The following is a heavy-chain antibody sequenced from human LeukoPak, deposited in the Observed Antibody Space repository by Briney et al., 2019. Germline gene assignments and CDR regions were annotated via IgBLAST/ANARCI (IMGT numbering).Heavy chain of an antibody. CDR3: ASSTGGNTGDFT. D-gene: IGHD2-8*02. Sequence: ASVKVSCKASGFTFTGYYIHWVRQAPGQGLEWMGRINPNTGGTNYARNFQGRVTMTRDTSTTTTYMELSSLGSDDTAVYYCASSTGGNTGDFTWGQGTLVTVSS. J-gene: IGHJ5*02. CDR2: INPNTGGT. V-gene: IGHV1-2*06. CDR1: GFTFTGYY.